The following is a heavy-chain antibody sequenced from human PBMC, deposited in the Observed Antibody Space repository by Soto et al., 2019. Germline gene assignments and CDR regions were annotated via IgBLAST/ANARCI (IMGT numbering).Heavy chain of an antibody. CDR1: GGSFSSDSFI. V-gene: IGHV4-31*03. CDR3: ARDHKWDGMDV. J-gene: IGHJ6*02. D-gene: IGHD1-26*01. CDR2: INYSGTT. Sequence: QVQLQESGPGLVKPSQTLSLTCSVSGGSFSSDSFIWSWVRQFPGKGLEWIGYINYSGTTYYNPSLRSRITMSVHTSKNQFSLNLSSVTAADTAVYYCARDHKWDGMDVWGQGTTVTVS.